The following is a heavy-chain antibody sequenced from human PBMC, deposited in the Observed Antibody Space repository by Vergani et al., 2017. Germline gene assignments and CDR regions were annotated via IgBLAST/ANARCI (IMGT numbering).Heavy chain of an antibody. CDR3: AREDYDILTGYLPLDY. Sequence: EVQLVESGGGLVKPGGSLRLSCAASGFTFSSYWMSWVRQAPGKGLEWVANIKQDGSEKYYVDSVKGRFTISRDNAKNSLYLQMNSLRAEDTAVYYCAREDYDILTGYLPLDYWGQGTLVTVSS. J-gene: IGHJ4*02. CDR1: GFTFSSYW. CDR2: IKQDGSEK. V-gene: IGHV3-7*03. D-gene: IGHD3-9*01.